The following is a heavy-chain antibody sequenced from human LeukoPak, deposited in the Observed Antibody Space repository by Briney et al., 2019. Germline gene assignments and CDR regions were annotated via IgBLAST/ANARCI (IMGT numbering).Heavy chain of an antibody. V-gene: IGHV3-30*18. D-gene: IGHD6-19*01. CDR1: GFTFSSYG. CDR3: AKGSEQWLDRHPADY. CDR2: ISYDGSNK. J-gene: IGHJ4*02. Sequence: TGGSLRLSCAASGFTFSSYGMHWVRQAPGKGLEWVAVISYDGSNKYYADSVKGRFTISRDNSKNTLYLQMNSLRAEDTAVYYCAKGSEQWLDRHPADYWGQGTLVTVSS.